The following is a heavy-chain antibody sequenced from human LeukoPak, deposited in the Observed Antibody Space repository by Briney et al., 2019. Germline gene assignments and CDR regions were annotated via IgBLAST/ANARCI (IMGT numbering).Heavy chain of an antibody. D-gene: IGHD6-13*01. CDR2: IIPIFGIT. Sequence: SVKVSCKASGGTFSSYAISWVRQAPGQGLEWMGRIIPIFGITNYAQKFQGRVTITADKSTSTAYMELSSLRSEDTAVYYCARDGIAAAGRGFYDYWGQGTLVTVSS. CDR3: ARDGIAAAGRGFYDY. CDR1: GGTFSSYA. J-gene: IGHJ4*02. V-gene: IGHV1-69*04.